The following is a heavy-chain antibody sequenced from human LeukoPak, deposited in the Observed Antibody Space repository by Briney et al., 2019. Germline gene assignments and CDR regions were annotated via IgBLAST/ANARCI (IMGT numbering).Heavy chain of an antibody. CDR3: ARDDYGDYGDY. V-gene: IGHV3-33*01. Sequence: PGGSLRLSCAASGFTFSSYGMHWVRQAPGKGLEWVAVIWYDGSNKYYADSVKGRFTISGDNSKNTLYLQMNSLRAEDTAVYYCARDDYGDYGDYWGQGTLVTVSS. CDR1: GFTFSSYG. CDR2: IWYDGSNK. J-gene: IGHJ4*02. D-gene: IGHD4-17*01.